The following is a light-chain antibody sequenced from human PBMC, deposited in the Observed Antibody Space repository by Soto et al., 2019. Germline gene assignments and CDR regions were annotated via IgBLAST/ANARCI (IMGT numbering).Light chain of an antibody. Sequence: IQLTQSPSFLSASVGDRVTITCRASQDIANYLAWYQQKPGKAPKFLIYATSTFQSGVPSRFSGGGSGTEFTLTISSLQPEDFATYYCQQYYSYRTFGQGTKVDIK. CDR1: QDIANY. J-gene: IGKJ1*01. CDR3: QQYYSYRT. CDR2: ATS. V-gene: IGKV1-9*01.